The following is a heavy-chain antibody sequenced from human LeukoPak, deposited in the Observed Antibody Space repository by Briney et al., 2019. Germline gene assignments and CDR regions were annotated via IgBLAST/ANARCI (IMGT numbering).Heavy chain of an antibody. Sequence: AAGSLRLSCAAPGLIVSSNYMSWVRQAPAKGLDWVSALYSGGSIYYADSVKGRFTISRDNSKNTLYLQMNSLRADDTAVYYCARDPSRGLYYFDHWGQGTLVTVSS. D-gene: IGHD3-10*01. CDR1: GLIVSSNY. CDR2: LYSGGSI. V-gene: IGHV3-53*01. CDR3: ARDPSRGLYYFDH. J-gene: IGHJ4*02.